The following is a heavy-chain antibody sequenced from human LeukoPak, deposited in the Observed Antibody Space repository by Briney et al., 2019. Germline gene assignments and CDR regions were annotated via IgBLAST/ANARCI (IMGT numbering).Heavy chain of an antibody. Sequence: SETLSLTCTVSGGSIRNGNYYWSWIRQHPGKGLEWIGDIYYSGNTFYNPSLKSRVSISVDKSKNLFSLNVSSVTAADTAVYHCVRGGYYYGPSDWGQGTLVTVSS. J-gene: IGHJ4*02. CDR2: IYYSGNT. V-gene: IGHV4-31*03. D-gene: IGHD3-10*01. CDR3: VRGGYYYGPSD. CDR1: GGSIRNGNYY.